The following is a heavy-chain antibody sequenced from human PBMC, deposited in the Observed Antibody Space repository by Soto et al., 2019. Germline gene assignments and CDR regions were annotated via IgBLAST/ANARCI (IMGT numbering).Heavy chain of an antibody. J-gene: IGHJ4*02. Sequence: PSETLSLTCTVSGGSISSGGYYWSWIRQHPGKGLEWIGYIYYSGSTYYNPSLESRVTISVDTSKNQFSLKLSSVTAADTAVYYCARFVLMVKRFDYWGQGTLVTVSS. CDR2: IYYSGST. CDR1: GGSISSGGYY. D-gene: IGHD2-8*01. V-gene: IGHV4-31*03. CDR3: ARFVLMVKRFDY.